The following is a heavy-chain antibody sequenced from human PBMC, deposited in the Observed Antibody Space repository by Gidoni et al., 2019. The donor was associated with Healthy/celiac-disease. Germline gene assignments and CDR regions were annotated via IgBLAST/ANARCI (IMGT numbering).Heavy chain of an antibody. Sequence: QVQLQESGPGLVKPSETLSLPCTVPGGSISSYYWSWIRQPPGKGLEWIGYIYYSGSTNYNPSLKSRVTISVDTSKNQFSLKLSSVTAADTAVYYCARDPLTNFDLWGRGTLVTVSS. J-gene: IGHJ2*01. CDR3: ARDPLTNFDL. CDR2: IYYSGST. V-gene: IGHV4-59*01. CDR1: GGSISSYY. D-gene: IGHD3-9*01.